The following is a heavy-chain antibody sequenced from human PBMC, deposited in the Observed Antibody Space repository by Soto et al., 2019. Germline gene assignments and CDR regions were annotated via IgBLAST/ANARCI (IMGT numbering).Heavy chain of an antibody. CDR1: GDSVSSSSAA. CDR2: TYYRSKWYN. Sequence: SQTLSLTCAISGDSVSSSSAAWNWIRQSPSRGLEWLGRTYYRSKWYNDYAVSVKSRITINPDTSKNQFSLQLNSVTPEDTAVYYCARVHPRAEYQLLLDGMDVWGQGTTVTVSS. V-gene: IGHV6-1*01. J-gene: IGHJ6*02. D-gene: IGHD2-2*01. CDR3: ARVHPRAEYQLLLDGMDV.